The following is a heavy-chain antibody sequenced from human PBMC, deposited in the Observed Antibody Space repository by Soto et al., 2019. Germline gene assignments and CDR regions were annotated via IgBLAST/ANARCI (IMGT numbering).Heavy chain of an antibody. CDR3: ARDGGAVPGIPGGFDP. J-gene: IGHJ5*02. Sequence: QVQLVQSGAEVQKPGSSVKVSCKASGGTFSSDAIRWVRQAPGQGLAWMGWIIPIFGTSIYAQKFQGRVTITADGSPSTAYKELTTLTSADTAVYYCARDGGAVPGIPGGFDPWGQGTLVTVSS. CDR1: GGTFSSDA. D-gene: IGHD6-19*01. V-gene: IGHV1-69*01. CDR2: IIPIFGTS.